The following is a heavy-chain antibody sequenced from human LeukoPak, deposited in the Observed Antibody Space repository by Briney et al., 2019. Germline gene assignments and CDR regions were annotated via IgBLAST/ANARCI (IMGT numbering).Heavy chain of an antibody. CDR1: GGSFSGYY. V-gene: IGHV4-34*01. D-gene: IGHD2-15*01. CDR2: INHSGST. Sequence: SETLSLTCAVYGGSFSGYYWSWIRQPPGKGLEWIGEINHSGSTYYNPSLKSRVTISVDTSKNQFSLKLSSVTAADTAVYYCARDFRYCSGGSCYSFFDYWGQGTLVTVSS. J-gene: IGHJ4*02. CDR3: ARDFRYCSGGSCYSFFDY.